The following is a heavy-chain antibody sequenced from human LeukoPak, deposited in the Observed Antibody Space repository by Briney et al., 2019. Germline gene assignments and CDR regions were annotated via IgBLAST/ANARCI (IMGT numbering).Heavy chain of an antibody. V-gene: IGHV1-18*01. D-gene: IGHD2-15*01. CDR3: ARVVVAAAKGRSNWFDP. CDR2: ISAYNGNT. J-gene: IGHJ5*02. Sequence: ASVKVSCKASGYTFTSYGISWVRQAPGQGLEWMGWISAYNGNTNYAQKLQGRVTMTTDTSTGTAYMELRSLRSDDTAVYYCARVVVAAAKGRSNWFDPWGQGTLVTVSS. CDR1: GYTFTSYG.